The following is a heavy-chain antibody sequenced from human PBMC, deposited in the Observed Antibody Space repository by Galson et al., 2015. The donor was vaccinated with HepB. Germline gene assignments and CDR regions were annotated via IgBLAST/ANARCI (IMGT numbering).Heavy chain of an antibody. V-gene: IGHV3-21*01. J-gene: IGHJ4*02. D-gene: IGHD3-22*01. CDR2: ISSSSIYI. Sequence: SLRLSCAASGFSFSSYSMNWVRQAPGKGLEWVSAISSSSIYIYQADSVKGRFTTSRDNAKNSLYQQMNSLRAEDTAVYYCARGKYDSGTDYYFDYWGQGTLVTVSS. CDR3: ARGKYDSGTDYYFDY. CDR1: GFSFSSYS.